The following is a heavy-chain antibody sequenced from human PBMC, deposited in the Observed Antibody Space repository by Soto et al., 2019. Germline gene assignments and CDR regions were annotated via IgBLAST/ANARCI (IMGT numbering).Heavy chain of an antibody. CDR2: ISYGGSDT. J-gene: IGHJ6*02. D-gene: IGHD3-10*01. Sequence: PRLSCAASGFAFSTYAMHWVRQAPGKGLEWVAVISYGGSDTYYADSVKGRFTISRDNSKNTLYLQMNSLRPEDTAVYYCAKVPSDRGYYYYGMDVWGQGTTVTVSS. CDR3: AKVPSDRGYYYYGMDV. CDR1: GFAFSTYA. V-gene: IGHV3-30*04.